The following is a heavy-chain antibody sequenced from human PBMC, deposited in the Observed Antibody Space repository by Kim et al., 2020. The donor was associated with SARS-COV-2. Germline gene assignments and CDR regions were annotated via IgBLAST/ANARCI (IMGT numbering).Heavy chain of an antibody. CDR3: ARAVGQFSFVS. V-gene: IGHV3-21*01. CDR1: GFTFSRYA. Sequence: GGSLRLSCAASGFTFSRYAMNWVRQAPGKGLEWLSYISDSSSYIYYEDSVKGRFTISTDNAKNSLYLQMNSLRVEDTAVYYCARAVGQFSFVSWGPGTLV. CDR2: ISDSSSYI. J-gene: IGHJ4*02. D-gene: IGHD3-3*01.